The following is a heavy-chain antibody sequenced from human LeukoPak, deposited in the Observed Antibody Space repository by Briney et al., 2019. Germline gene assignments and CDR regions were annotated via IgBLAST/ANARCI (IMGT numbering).Heavy chain of an antibody. Sequence: GGSLRLSCAASGYTFDDYGMSWVRQPPGKGLEWVSGINSNGDSTGYADSVKGRFTISRDNAENSLYLQMNSLRAQDTALYYCARDKGYCTNGVCYTRTPNFDYWGQGTLVTVSS. J-gene: IGHJ4*01. CDR3: ARDKGYCTNGVCYTRTPNFDY. CDR1: GYTFDDYG. V-gene: IGHV3-20*04. CDR2: INSNGDST. D-gene: IGHD2-8*01.